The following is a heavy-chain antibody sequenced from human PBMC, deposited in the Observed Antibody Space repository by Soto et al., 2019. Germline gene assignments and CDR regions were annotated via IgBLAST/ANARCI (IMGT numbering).Heavy chain of an antibody. CDR1: GFTFSAFG. J-gene: IGHJ4*02. CDR3: AKTITTVGVSSTGRGALLDN. Sequence: QVQLVESGEGVVQPGRSLRLSCAASGFTFSAFGMHWVRQAPGKGLEWVAVISNDGNSEHYADSVKGRFTISRDNSKNTFYLQMNSLSVEDTAVYYCAKTITTVGVSSTGRGALLDNWGQGILVSVSS. D-gene: IGHD3-3*01. CDR2: ISNDGNSE. V-gene: IGHV3-30*18.